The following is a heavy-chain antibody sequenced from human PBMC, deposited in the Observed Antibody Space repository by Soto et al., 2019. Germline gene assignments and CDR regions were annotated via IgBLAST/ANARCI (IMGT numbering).Heavy chain of an antibody. D-gene: IGHD6-13*01. CDR2: ISYDGSNK. CDR1: GFTFSSYA. CDR3: ARDHAPPIAAGGYGDHEPHYYYYYGMDV. J-gene: IGHJ6*02. V-gene: IGHV3-30-3*01. Sequence: GGSLRLSCAASGFTFSSYAMHWVRQAPGKGLEWVAVISYDGSNKYYADSVKGRFTISRDNSKNTLYLQMNSLRAEDTAVYYCARDHAPPIAAGGYGDHEPHYYYYYGMDVWGQGTTVTVSS.